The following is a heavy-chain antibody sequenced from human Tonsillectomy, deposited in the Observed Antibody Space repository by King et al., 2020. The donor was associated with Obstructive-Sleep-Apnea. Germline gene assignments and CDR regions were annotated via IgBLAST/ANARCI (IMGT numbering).Heavy chain of an antibody. J-gene: IGHJ4*02. CDR3: ARSEAASVTGTGGFDY. CDR1: GFSLSTAGVA. D-gene: IGHD6-13*01. CDR2: IYWDGDN. V-gene: IGHV2-5*02. Sequence: TLKEAGPTLVKPTQNLTLTCTFSGFSLSTAGVAVGWVRQPPGKALECLACIYWDGDNDYSSPLNGRRTINKDTPKNQVVLTMTNMYPVDTGTYYCARSEAASVTGTGGFDYWGQGTLVTVSS.